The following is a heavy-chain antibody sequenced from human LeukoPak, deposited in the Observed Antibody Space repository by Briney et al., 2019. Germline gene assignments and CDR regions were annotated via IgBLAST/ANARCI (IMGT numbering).Heavy chain of an antibody. CDR2: IKVSGGRT. V-gene: IGHV1-46*01. J-gene: IGHJ4*02. CDR1: GYTFSGFY. CDR3: AREPPESYYFDY. Sequence: ASVKVSCKASGYTFSGFYVHWVRQAPGQGLEWMGIIKVSGGRTEYAQKFQGRVTVTRDMPTSTVYMELNNLRSEDTAVYYCAREPPESYYFDYWGQGTLVTVSS.